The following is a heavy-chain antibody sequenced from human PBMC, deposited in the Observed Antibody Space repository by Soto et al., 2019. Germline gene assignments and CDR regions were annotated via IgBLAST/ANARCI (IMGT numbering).Heavy chain of an antibody. CDR1: GGTFSSYA. Sequence: QVQLVQSGAEVKKPGSSVKVSCKASGGTFSSYAISWVRQAPGQGLEWMGGIIPIFGTANYAQKFQGRVTITADESTSTADMELSSLRSEDTAVYYCARGGITGPTRYFDYWGQGTLVTVSS. J-gene: IGHJ4*02. CDR3: ARGGITGPTRYFDY. D-gene: IGHD1-20*01. CDR2: IIPIFGTA. V-gene: IGHV1-69*01.